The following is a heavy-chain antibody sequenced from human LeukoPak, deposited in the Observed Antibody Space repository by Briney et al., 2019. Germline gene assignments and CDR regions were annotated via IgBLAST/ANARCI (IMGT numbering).Heavy chain of an antibody. CDR3: AREPYYDSSGIDY. V-gene: IGHV3-74*01. Sequence: GGSLRLSCAASGFTFRKYWLHWVRQAPGKGLVWVSRINPDDGSTSYADSVKGRFTVSRDNSKNTLYLQMNSLRAEDTAVYYCAREPYYDSSGIDYWGQGTLVTVSS. D-gene: IGHD3-22*01. CDR2: INPDDGST. J-gene: IGHJ4*02. CDR1: GFTFRKYW.